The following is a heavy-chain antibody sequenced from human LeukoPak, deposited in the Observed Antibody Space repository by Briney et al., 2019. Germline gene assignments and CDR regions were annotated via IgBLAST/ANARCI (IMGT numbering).Heavy chain of an antibody. D-gene: IGHD2-2*01. Sequence: GGSLRLSCAASGFTFSSYAMSWVRQAPGKGLEWVSAISGSGGSTYYADSVKGRFTISRDNSKNTLYLQMNSPRAEDTAVYYCAKDAAIIVVVPAAYDYWGQGTLVTVSS. CDR3: AKDAAIIVVVPAAYDY. CDR2: ISGSGGST. J-gene: IGHJ4*02. V-gene: IGHV3-23*01. CDR1: GFTFSSYA.